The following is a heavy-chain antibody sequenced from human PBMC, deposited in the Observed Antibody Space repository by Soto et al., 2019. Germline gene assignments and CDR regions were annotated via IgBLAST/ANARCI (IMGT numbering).Heavy chain of an antibody. CDR1: GGSISSGDYY. V-gene: IGHV4-30-4*01. CDR2: IYYSGST. J-gene: IGHJ6*02. CDR3: ARDVPNYVWGSYRHLNYYYYYGMDV. D-gene: IGHD3-16*02. Sequence: QVQLQESGPGLVKPSQTLSLTCTVSGGSISSGDYYWSWIRQPPGKGLEWIGYIYYSGSTYYNPSLKSRVTISVDTSKNQFPLKLSSVTAADTAVYYCARDVPNYVWGSYRHLNYYYYYGMDVWGQGTTVTVSS.